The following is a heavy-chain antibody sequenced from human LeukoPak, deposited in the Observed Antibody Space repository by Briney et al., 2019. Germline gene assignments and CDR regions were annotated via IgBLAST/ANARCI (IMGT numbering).Heavy chain of an antibody. CDR2: IYVTGST. Sequence: SETLSLTCIVSGGSIGTYYWSWIRQSPGKGLEWIGYIYVTGSTRYNPYLQSRVTISVDTSRNQFFPKMSSVTAADTAVYYCARHIGGGIEDMDVWGTGTKVTVSS. D-gene: IGHD3-16*02. CDR1: GGSIGTYY. V-gene: IGHV4-59*08. CDR3: ARHIGGGIEDMDV. J-gene: IGHJ6*03.